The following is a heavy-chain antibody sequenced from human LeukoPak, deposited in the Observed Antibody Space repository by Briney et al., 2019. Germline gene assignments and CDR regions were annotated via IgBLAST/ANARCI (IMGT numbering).Heavy chain of an antibody. Sequence: SETLSLTCTVSGGSISSYYWSWIRQPPGKGLEWIGCIYYSGSTNYNPSLKSRVTISVDTSKNQFSLKLSSVTAADTAVYYCARGRMSVTPYYYYYYMDVWGKGTTVTVSS. V-gene: IGHV4-59*01. J-gene: IGHJ6*03. CDR1: GGSISSYY. D-gene: IGHD2-21*02. CDR2: IYYSGST. CDR3: ARGRMSVTPYYYYYYMDV.